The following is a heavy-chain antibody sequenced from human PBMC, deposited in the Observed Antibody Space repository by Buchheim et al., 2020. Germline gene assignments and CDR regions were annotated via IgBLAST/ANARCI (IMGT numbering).Heavy chain of an antibody. CDR3: ARAGDFWSGYSAVVHYYFDY. CDR2: ISYDGSNK. J-gene: IGHJ4*02. Sequence: QVQLVESGGGVVQPGRSLRLSCAASGFTFSSYAMHWVRQAPGKGLEWVAVISYDGSNKYYADSVKGRFTISRDNSKNTLYLQMNSLRAEDTAVYYCARAGDFWSGYSAVVHYYFDYWGQGTL. D-gene: IGHD3-3*01. CDR1: GFTFSSYA. V-gene: IGHV3-30*04.